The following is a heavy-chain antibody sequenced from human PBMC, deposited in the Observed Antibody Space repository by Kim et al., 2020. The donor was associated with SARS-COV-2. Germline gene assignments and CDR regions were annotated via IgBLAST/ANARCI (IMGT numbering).Heavy chain of an antibody. Sequence: FGTANYARKFQGRVTITADESTSTAYMELSSLRSEDTAVYYCARGLTGTTENDYWGQGTLVTVSS. D-gene: IGHD1-20*01. J-gene: IGHJ4*02. CDR3: ARGLTGTTENDY. CDR2: FGTA. V-gene: IGHV1-69*01.